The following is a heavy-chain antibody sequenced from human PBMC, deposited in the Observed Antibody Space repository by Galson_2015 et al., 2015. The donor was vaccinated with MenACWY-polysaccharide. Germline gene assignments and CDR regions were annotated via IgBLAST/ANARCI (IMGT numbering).Heavy chain of an antibody. J-gene: IGHJ6*02. V-gene: IGHV4-34*01. Sequence: SETLSLTCAVYGGSFSDYYWSLIRQPPGKGLEWIGEINHIGNTNYNPSLKSRVTISVDTSKNQFSLKLSSVTAADTAVYYCARDRGGLRLGELSLNLAYYYGMDVWGQGTTVTVSS. CDR3: ARDRGGLRLGELSLNLAYYYGMDV. D-gene: IGHD3-16*02. CDR2: INHIGNT. CDR1: GGSFSDYY.